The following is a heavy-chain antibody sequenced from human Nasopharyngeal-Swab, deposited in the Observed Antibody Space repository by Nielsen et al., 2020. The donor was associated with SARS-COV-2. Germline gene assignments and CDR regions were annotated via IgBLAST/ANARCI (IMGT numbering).Heavy chain of an antibody. V-gene: IGHV3-30*18. CDR3: AKGTRRGPLYYYYGMDV. CDR2: ISYDGSNK. CDR1: GFTLSSYG. Sequence: GESLNISCAAPGFTLSSYGMHRVRQAPGKGLEWVAVISYDGSNKYYADSVKGRFTISRDNSKNTLYLQMNSLRAEDTAVYYCAKGTRRGPLYYYYGMDVWGHGTTVTVSS. D-gene: IGHD1-1*01. J-gene: IGHJ6*02.